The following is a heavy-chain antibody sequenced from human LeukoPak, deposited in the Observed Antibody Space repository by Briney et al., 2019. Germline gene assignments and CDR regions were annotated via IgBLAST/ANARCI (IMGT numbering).Heavy chain of an antibody. CDR3: ARGRGIAL. CDR1: GFTLSNFW. CDR2: IEDDGNKK. J-gene: IGHJ4*02. V-gene: IGHV3-7*01. D-gene: IGHD6-13*01. Sequence: GRSLRLSCAPSGFTLSNFWMNWVRQAPGKGLEWVANIEDDGNKKNYVDSVKGRFTISRDNVKNSIYLQMNSLRADDTAVYYCARGRGIALWGQGTLVTVSS.